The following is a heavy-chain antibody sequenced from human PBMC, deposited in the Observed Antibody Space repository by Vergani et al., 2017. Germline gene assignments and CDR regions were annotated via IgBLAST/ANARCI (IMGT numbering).Heavy chain of an antibody. CDR3: AREAGGYEYGAYFDY. D-gene: IGHD5-12*01. Sequence: QVQLVQSGAEVKKPGSSVKVSCKASGGTFSSYAISWVRQAPGQGLEWMGRIIPILGIANYAQKFQGRVTITADKSTSTAYMELSSLRSEDTAVYYCAREAGGYEYGAYFDYWGQGTLVTVSS. CDR2: IIPILGIA. V-gene: IGHV1-69*04. CDR1: GGTFSSYA. J-gene: IGHJ4*02.